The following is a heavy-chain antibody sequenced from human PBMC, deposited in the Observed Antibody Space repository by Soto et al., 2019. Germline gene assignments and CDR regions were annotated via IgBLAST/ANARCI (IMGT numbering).Heavy chain of an antibody. CDR2: IGTAGDT. Sequence: GGSLRLSCAASGFTFSSYDMHWVRQATGKGLEWVSAIGTAGDTYYPGSVRGRFTISRENAKNSLYLQMNSLRAGDTAVYYCAREGYDFWSGYGYYYYMDVWGKGTTVTVSS. V-gene: IGHV3-13*01. J-gene: IGHJ6*03. CDR3: AREGYDFWSGYGYYYYMDV. CDR1: GFTFSSYD. D-gene: IGHD3-3*01.